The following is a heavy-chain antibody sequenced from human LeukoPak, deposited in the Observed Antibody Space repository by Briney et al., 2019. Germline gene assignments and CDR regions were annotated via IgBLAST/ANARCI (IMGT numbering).Heavy chain of an antibody. CDR3: ARRGGGGNPTDGAFDI. J-gene: IGHJ3*02. CDR1: GGSISSSNW. D-gene: IGHD4-23*01. Sequence: SETLSLTCAVSGGSISSSNWWSWLRQPPGKGLEWIGFIYYSGTTYYNPSLKSRVTISIDTSKNHVSLKLTSVTAADTAVYYCARRGGGGNPTDGAFDIWGQGTMVTVSS. V-gene: IGHV4-30-4*01. CDR2: IYYSGTT.